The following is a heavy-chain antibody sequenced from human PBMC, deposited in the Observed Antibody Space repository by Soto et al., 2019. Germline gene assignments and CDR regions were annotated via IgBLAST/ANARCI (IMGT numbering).Heavy chain of an antibody. J-gene: IGHJ4*02. CDR1: GFMFGSYW. CDR2: IKRDGSEK. CDR3: ARVRATDYGIDY. V-gene: IGHV3-7*03. D-gene: IGHD4-17*01. Sequence: EVQLVESGGGLVQPGGSLRLSCTASGFMFGSYWMTWVRHVPGKGLQWVANIKRDGSEKYYVDFVKGRFTISRDNADNSVFLYMNNLRVDDTATYYCARVRATDYGIDYWGQGALVTVSS.